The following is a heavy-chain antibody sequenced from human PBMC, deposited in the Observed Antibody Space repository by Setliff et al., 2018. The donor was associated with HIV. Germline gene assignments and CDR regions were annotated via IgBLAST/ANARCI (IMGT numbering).Heavy chain of an antibody. V-gene: IGHV4-39*07. CDR2: IYYSGST. CDR1: GGSISSSSYY. CDR3: ARNRVPSSL. Sequence: SETLSLTCTVSGGSISSSSYYWGWIRQPPGKGLEWIGSIYYSGSTYYNPSLKSRVTISLDTPKNQFSLKLNSVIAADTAVYYCARNRVPSSLWGQGTLVTVSS. J-gene: IGHJ4*02. D-gene: IGHD3-10*01.